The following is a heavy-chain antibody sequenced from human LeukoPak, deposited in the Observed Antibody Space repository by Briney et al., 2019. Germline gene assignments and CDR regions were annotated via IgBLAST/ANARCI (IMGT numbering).Heavy chain of an antibody. V-gene: IGHV4-34*01. CDR3: ARPFFTGDNNWFDP. Sequence: PSETLSLTCAVCGGSFSGYYWSWIRQPPGKGLEWIGEINHSGSTNYNPSLKSRVTISVDTSKNQFSLKLSSVTAADTAVYYCARPFFTGDNNWFDPWGQGTLVTVSS. D-gene: IGHD7-27*01. J-gene: IGHJ5*02. CDR2: INHSGST. CDR1: GGSFSGYY.